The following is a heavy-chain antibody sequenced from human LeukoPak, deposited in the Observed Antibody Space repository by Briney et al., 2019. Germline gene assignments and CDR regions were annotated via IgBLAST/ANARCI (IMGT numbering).Heavy chain of an antibody. V-gene: IGHV3-21*01. J-gene: IGHJ4*02. D-gene: IGHD2-2*01. Sequence: KAGGSLRLSCAASGFTFSSYSMNWVRQAPGKGLEWVSSISSSISYIYYADSVKGRFTISRDNAKNSLYLQMNSLRGEDTAVYYFASFLLEGSGQPPRHRQPPFVDYWGQGTLVTVSS. CDR1: GFTFSSYS. CDR2: ISSSISYI. CDR3: ASFLLEGSGQPPRHRQPPFVDY.